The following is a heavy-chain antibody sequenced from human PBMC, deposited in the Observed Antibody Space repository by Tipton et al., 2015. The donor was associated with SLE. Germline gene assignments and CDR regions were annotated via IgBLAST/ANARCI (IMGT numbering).Heavy chain of an antibody. V-gene: IGHV3-33*08. CDR2: IRYDGSNK. Sequence: SLRLSCAASGFTFSSYGMHWVRQAPGKGLEWVAFIRYDGSNKYYADSVKGRFTISRDNSKNTLYLQMNSLRAEDTAVYYCARDLSDPRLITYDFWSGEYFDLWGRGTLVTVSS. CDR1: GFTFSSYG. CDR3: ARDLSDPRLITYDFWSGEYFDL. J-gene: IGHJ2*01. D-gene: IGHD3-3*01.